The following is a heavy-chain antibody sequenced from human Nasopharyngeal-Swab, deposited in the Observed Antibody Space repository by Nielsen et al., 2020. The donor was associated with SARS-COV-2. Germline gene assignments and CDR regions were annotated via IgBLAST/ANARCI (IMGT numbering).Heavy chain of an antibody. CDR2: IKQDGSEK. J-gene: IGHJ5*02. CDR3: ARDFLLDRVPNWFDP. D-gene: IGHD2-2*03. Sequence: GRSLTLSCAASGFTFSSYWMRWVREAPGKGLEWVANIKQDGSEKYYVDSVKGRFTISRDNAKNSLYLQMNSLRAEDTAVYYCARDFLLDRVPNWFDPWGQGTLVTVSS. CDR1: GFTFSSYW. V-gene: IGHV3-7*01.